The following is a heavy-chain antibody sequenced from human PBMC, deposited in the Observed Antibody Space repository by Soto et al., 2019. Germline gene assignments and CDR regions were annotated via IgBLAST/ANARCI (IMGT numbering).Heavy chain of an antibody. V-gene: IGHV4-31*03. CDR1: GGSISDGYY. J-gene: IGHJ5*02. CDR2: ISASGST. Sequence: QVQLQESGPGLVKPSQTLSLTCTVSGGSISDGYYWTWIRQHPGKGLEWIGSISASGSTSYNPSLKSRLTVSVDKSKNQFSLNLRSVTAADTAVYYCARRDRSGFSYCLDTWGQGTLVTVSS. CDR3: ARRDRSGFSYCLDT. D-gene: IGHD3-22*01.